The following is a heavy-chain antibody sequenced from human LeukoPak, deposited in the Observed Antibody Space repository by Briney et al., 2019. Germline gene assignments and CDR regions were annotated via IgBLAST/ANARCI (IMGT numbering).Heavy chain of an antibody. CDR2: INSDGSST. CDR1: GFTFDDYA. J-gene: IGHJ6*04. Sequence: GGSLRLSCAVSGFTFDDYAMHWVRQAPGKGLVWVSRINSDGSSTSYADSVKGRFTISRDNAKNTLYLQMNSLRAEDTAVYYXAELGITMIGGVWGKGTTVTISS. CDR3: AELGITMIGGV. V-gene: IGHV3-74*01. D-gene: IGHD3-10*02.